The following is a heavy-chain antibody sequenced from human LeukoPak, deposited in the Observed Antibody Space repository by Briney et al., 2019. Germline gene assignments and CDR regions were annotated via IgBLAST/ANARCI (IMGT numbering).Heavy chain of an antibody. D-gene: IGHD3-10*01. J-gene: IGHJ4*02. CDR2: IYHSGST. Sequence: PSETLSLTCTVSGYSVSSGYYWGWIRQPPGKGLEWIGSIYHSGSTYYNPSLKSRVTISVDTSKNQFSLKLSSVTAADTAVYYCARVVLWFGELTYPDYWGQGTLVTVSS. CDR1: GYSVSSGYY. CDR3: ARVVLWFGELTYPDY. V-gene: IGHV4-38-2*02.